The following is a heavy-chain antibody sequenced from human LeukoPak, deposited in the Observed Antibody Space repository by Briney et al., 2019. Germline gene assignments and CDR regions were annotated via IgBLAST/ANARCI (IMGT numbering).Heavy chain of an antibody. CDR2: MNPNSGNT. D-gene: IGHD1-26*01. J-gene: IGHJ2*01. Sequence: ASVKVSCKASGYTFTSYDINWVRQATGQGLEWMGWMNPNSGNTGYAQKFQGRVTMTRNTSISTAYMELSSLRSEDTAVYYCALGVTVYYYMDVWGRGTLVTVSS. CDR1: GYTFTSYD. V-gene: IGHV1-8*01. CDR3: ALGVTVYYYMDV.